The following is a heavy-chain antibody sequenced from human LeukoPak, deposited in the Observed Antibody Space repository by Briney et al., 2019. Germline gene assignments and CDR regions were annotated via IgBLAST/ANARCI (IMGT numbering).Heavy chain of an antibody. D-gene: IGHD3-22*01. Sequence: APVKVSCKASGGTFSSYAISWVRQAPGQGLEWMGRIIPILGIANYAQKFQGRVTITADKSTSTAYMELSSLRSEDTAVYYCARADYYDSSGYPAMFFFNCWGQGTLVTVSS. CDR2: IIPILGIA. CDR1: GGTFSSYA. CDR3: ARADYYDSSGYPAMFFFNC. V-gene: IGHV1-69*04. J-gene: IGHJ4*02.